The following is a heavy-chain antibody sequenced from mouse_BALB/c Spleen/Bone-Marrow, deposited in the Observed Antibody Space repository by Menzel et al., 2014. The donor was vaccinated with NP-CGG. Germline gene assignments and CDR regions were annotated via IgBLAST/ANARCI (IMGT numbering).Heavy chain of an antibody. Sequence: QVQLQQSGAELVKPGASVMMSCKASGYTFTSYNIHWVRQTPGLGLEWIGAVYPGNGDTSYNQRSKGKATLTADKSSNTAYMRFSSLTSEDSAVYFCARSGYGNYAWFPYWGQGTLVTVSA. V-gene: IGHV1-12*01. CDR3: ARSGYGNYAWFPY. CDR1: GYTFTSYN. D-gene: IGHD2-10*02. CDR2: VYPGNGDT. J-gene: IGHJ3*01.